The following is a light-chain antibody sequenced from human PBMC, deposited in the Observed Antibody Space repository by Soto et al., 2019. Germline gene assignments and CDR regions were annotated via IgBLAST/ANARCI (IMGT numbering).Light chain of an antibody. CDR2: DVN. J-gene: IGLJ3*02. CDR1: SSDIGNYKS. Sequence: QSALTQPRSVSGSPGQSVTISCTGTSSDIGNYKSVSWYQQYLGEAPKLMIYDVNKRSSGVPDRFSGSKSVNTASLTISGLQPEDEADYYCCSYACGFSWVFGGGTKLTVL. CDR3: CSYACGFSWV. V-gene: IGLV2-11*01.